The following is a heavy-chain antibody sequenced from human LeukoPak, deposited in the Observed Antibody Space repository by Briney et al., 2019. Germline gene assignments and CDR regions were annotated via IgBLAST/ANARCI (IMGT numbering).Heavy chain of an antibody. CDR3: AKGLERESRLDS. J-gene: IGHJ4*02. V-gene: IGHV3-74*01. CDR1: GFSISTYW. CDR2: INPDGSTT. Sequence: PGGSLRLSCAASGFSISTYWIHWVRQAPGKGLVWVSRINPDGSTTYYADSVKGRFTISRDNSKNTLYLQMNSLRAEDTAVYYCAKGLERESRLDSWGQGTLVTVSS. D-gene: IGHD1-1*01.